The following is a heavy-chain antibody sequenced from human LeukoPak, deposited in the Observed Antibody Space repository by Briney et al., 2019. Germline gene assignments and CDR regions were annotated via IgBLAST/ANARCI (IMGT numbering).Heavy chain of an antibody. CDR3: ARDYGDIPPDWYYDL. J-gene: IGHJ2*01. D-gene: IGHD4-17*01. Sequence: PSETLSLTCTVSGGPISRNNFYWSWIRQPAGKGLEWIGRIHTTGSTTYNPSLKSRVTISVDTSKNQFSLKLRSVTAADTAVCYCARDYGDIPPDWYYDLWGRGTLVTVSS. CDR1: GGPISRNNFY. V-gene: IGHV4-61*02. CDR2: IHTTGST.